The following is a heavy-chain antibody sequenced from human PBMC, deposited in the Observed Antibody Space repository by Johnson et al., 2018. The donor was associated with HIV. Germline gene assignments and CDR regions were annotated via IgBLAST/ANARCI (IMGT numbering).Heavy chain of an antibody. D-gene: IGHD6-19*01. J-gene: IGHJ3*02. CDR3: ARAFRGGWYDAFDI. Sequence: QVQLVESGGGVVQPGRSLRLSCAASGFTFSRYAMHWVRQAPGKGLEWVAVISYDGSNKYYADSVKGRFTISRDNSKNTLYLQMDSLRDEETAVYYCARAFRGGWYDAFDIWGQGTRFTVSS. V-gene: IGHV3-30-3*01. CDR1: GFTFSRYA. CDR2: ISYDGSNK.